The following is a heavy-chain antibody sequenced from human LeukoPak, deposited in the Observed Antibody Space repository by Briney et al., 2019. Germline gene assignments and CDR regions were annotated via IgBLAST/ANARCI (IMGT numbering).Heavy chain of an antibody. CDR1: GGSFSGYL. CDR3: TRSGLTGLRKYPRAYYYYYGMDV. J-gene: IGHJ6*02. Sequence: SETLSLTCGVSGGSFSGYLWSWLRQPPGNGLEWIGEINYNGEITNYNPSLKSRVTISVDTSRNQFSLRLTSVTAADTAVYYCTRSGLTGLRKYPRAYYYYYGMDVWGQGTAVTVSS. D-gene: IGHD2-2*02. V-gene: IGHV4-34*01. CDR2: INYNGEIT.